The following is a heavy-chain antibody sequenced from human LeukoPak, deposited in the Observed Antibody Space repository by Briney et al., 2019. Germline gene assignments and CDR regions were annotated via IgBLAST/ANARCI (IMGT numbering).Heavy chain of an antibody. CDR2: MNPNSGNT. V-gene: IGHV1-8*01. CDR3: AREGFDY. J-gene: IGHJ4*02. Sequence: ASVKVSCKASAYAFISYDINWVRQATGQGLEWVGYMNPNSGNTGYAQKFQGRVTITKNTPITTAYMELSSLRSEDTAVYYCAREGFDYWGQGTLVTVSS. CDR1: AYAFISYD.